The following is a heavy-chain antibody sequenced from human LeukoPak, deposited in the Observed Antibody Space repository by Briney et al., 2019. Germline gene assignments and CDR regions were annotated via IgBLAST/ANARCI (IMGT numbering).Heavy chain of an antibody. CDR3: ARGGYYYDSSSYSHLPDY. J-gene: IGHJ4*02. CDR1: GGTFISYA. Sequence: ASVKVSCKASGGTFISYAFSWVRQAPGQGLEWMGGIIPIVGTTNYAQMFQGRVTITADESTSTAYMELSSLRSEDTAVYYCARGGYYYDSSSYSHLPDYWGQGTLVTVPA. D-gene: IGHD3-22*01. V-gene: IGHV1-69*13. CDR2: IIPIVGTT.